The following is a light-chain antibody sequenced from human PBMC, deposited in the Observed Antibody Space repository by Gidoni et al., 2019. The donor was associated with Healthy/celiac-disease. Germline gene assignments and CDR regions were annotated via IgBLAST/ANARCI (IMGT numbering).Light chain of an antibody. CDR3: QQYYSTLPG. CDR1: QSVLYSSNNKNY. CDR2: WAS. V-gene: IGKV4-1*01. J-gene: IGKJ4*01. Sequence: DIVMTQSPDSLAVSLGERATINCKSRQSVLYSSNNKNYLAWYQQKPGQPPKLLIYWASTRESGVPDRFSGSGSGTDFTLTISSLQAEDVAVYYCQQYYSTLPGFGGGTKVEIK.